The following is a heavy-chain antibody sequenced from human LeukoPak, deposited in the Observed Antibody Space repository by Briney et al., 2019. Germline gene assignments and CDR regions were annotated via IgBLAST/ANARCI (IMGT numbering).Heavy chain of an antibody. Sequence: GGSLRLSCAASGFTFSRYGMHWVRQAPGKGLEWVAFIPYDGSNKYYADSVNDRFTISRDNSKNTLYLQMNSLRAEDTAVYYCAKGIWFGEFGDGVTWGQGTLVTVSS. V-gene: IGHV3-30*02. CDR1: GFTFSRYG. D-gene: IGHD3-10*01. CDR3: AKGIWFGEFGDGVT. J-gene: IGHJ4*02. CDR2: IPYDGSNK.